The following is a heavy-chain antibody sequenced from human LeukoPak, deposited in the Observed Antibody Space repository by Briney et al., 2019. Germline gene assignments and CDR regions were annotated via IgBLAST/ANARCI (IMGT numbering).Heavy chain of an antibody. CDR2: ISDSGGAT. CDR1: GITLSNYG. Sequence: PGGSLRLSCAVSGITLSNYGMICVRQARGKGVEWVAGISDSGGATNYADSVKGRFTISRDNRKNTLYLQMNSLRDEDKAVYFCAKRGVVIRVILVGFHKQAYYFDSWGQGALVTVSS. V-gene: IGHV3-23*01. J-gene: IGHJ4*02. D-gene: IGHD3-22*01. CDR3: AKRGVVIRVILVGFHKQAYYFDS.